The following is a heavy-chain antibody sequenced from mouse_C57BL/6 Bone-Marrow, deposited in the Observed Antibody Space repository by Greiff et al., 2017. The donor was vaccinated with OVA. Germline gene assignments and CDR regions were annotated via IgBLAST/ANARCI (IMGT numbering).Heavy chain of an antibody. D-gene: IGHD2-5*01. J-gene: IGHJ3*01. CDR3: TRISYYSNYDWFAY. V-gene: IGHV1-5*01. CDR1: GYTFTSYW. CDR2: IYPGNSDT. Sequence: VQLQQSGTVLARPGASVKLSCKTSGYTFTSYWMHWVKQRPGQGLEWIGAIYPGNSDTSYNQKFKGKAKLTAVTSASTAYMELSSLTNEDSAVYYCTRISYYSNYDWFAYWGQGTLVTVSA.